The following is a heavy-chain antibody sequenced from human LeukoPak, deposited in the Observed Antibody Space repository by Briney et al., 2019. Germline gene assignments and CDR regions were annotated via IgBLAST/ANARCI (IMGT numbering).Heavy chain of an antibody. D-gene: IGHD3-10*01. CDR1: GDTFSSYS. V-gene: IGHV1-69*13. Sequence: SVKVSCKASGDTFSSYSFNWVRQAPGQGLEWMGGIIPIFGSANYAQKFQGRVTITADESTSTAYMDLSSLRSEDTAVYYCARGPRLMVRGVLTSRFDYWGQGTLVTVSS. CDR3: ARGPRLMVRGVLTSRFDY. J-gene: IGHJ4*02. CDR2: IIPIFGSA.